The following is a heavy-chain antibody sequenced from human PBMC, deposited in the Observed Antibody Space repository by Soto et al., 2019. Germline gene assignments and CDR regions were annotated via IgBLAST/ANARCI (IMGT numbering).Heavy chain of an antibody. CDR2: IYYSGST. D-gene: IGHD2-2*01. CDR3: ARSGDIVVPAAINY. J-gene: IGHJ4*02. V-gene: IGHV4-39*01. CDR1: GGSISSSSYY. Sequence: SETLSLTCTVSGGSISSSSYYWGWIRQPPGKGLEWIGSIYYSGSTYYNPSLKSRVTISVDTSKNQFSLKLSSVTAADTAVYYCARSGDIVVPAAINYWGQGTLVTVSS.